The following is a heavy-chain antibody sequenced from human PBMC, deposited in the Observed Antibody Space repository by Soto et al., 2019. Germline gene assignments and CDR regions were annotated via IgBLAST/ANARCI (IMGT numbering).Heavy chain of an antibody. CDR1: GGSISSGDYY. CDR3: ARYSGYEGLRFDP. J-gene: IGHJ5*02. Sequence: QVQLQESGPGLVKPSQTLSLTCTVSGGSISSGDYYWSWSRQPPGKGLEWIGYIYYSGSTYYNPSLKSQVTISVDTSKNQFSLKLSSVTAADTAVYYWARYSGYEGLRFDPWGQGTLVTVSS. CDR2: IYYSGST. V-gene: IGHV4-30-4*01. D-gene: IGHD5-12*01.